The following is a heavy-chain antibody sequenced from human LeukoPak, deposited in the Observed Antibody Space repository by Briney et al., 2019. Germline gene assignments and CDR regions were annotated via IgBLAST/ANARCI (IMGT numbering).Heavy chain of an antibody. V-gene: IGHV3-21*01. Sequence: PGGSLRLSCAASGFTFSSYSMNWVRQAPGKGLEWVSSISSSSSYIYYADSVKGRFTISRDNAKNSLYLQMNSLRAEDTAVYYCARDLDPWTVVAATVDYWGQGTLVTVSS. CDR3: ARDLDPWTVVAATVDY. CDR2: ISSSSSYI. CDR1: GFTFSSYS. J-gene: IGHJ4*02. D-gene: IGHD2-15*01.